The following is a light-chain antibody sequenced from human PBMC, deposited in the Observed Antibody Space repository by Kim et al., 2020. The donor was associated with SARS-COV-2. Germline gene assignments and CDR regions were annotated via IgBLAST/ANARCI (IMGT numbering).Light chain of an antibody. CDR1: QSVSSY. Sequence: EIVLTQSPATLSLSPVERATLSCRASQSVSSYLAWYQQKPGQAPRLLIYDASNGATGIPARFSGSGSGTDFTLTISSLEPEDFAVYYCQQSSNWLLTFGGGTKVDIK. CDR2: DAS. V-gene: IGKV3-11*01. J-gene: IGKJ4*01. CDR3: QQSSNWLLT.